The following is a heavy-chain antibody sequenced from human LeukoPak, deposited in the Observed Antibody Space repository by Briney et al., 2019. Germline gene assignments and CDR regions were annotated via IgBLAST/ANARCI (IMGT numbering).Heavy chain of an antibody. Sequence: GGSLRLSCAASGFTFSTNYMSWVRQAPGKGLEWGSVIYSGGSTYYAASVKGRFTISRDISKNTLYLQMNSLRAEDTAVYYCARGSGSYYWFDYWGQGTLVTVSS. CDR2: IYSGGST. D-gene: IGHD1-26*01. CDR3: ARGSGSYYWFDY. J-gene: IGHJ4*02. V-gene: IGHV3-66*01. CDR1: GFTFSTNY.